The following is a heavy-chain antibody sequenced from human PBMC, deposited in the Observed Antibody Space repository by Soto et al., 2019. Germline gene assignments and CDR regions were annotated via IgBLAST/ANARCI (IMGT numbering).Heavy chain of an antibody. CDR3: ARDPTVTRFYYGMDV. V-gene: IGHV4-30-4*01. CDR1: GGSISSGDYY. Sequence: SETLSLTCTVSGGSISSGDYYWSWIRQPPGKGLEWIGYIYYSGSTYYNPSLKSRVTISVDTSKNQFSLKLSSVTAADTAVYYCARDPTVTRFYYGMDVWGQGTTVTVSS. CDR2: IYYSGST. J-gene: IGHJ6*02. D-gene: IGHD4-17*01.